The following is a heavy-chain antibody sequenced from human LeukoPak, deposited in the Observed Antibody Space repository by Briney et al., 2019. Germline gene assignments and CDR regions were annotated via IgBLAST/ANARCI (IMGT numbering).Heavy chain of an antibody. J-gene: IGHJ5*02. D-gene: IGHD3-3*01. V-gene: IGHV4-39*01. CDR1: GGSINSSSYY. Sequence: SSETLSLTCTVSGGSINSSSYYWGWIRQPPGKGLEWIGSIFYSGNTYDNPSLKSRVTISVDTSKNQFSLKLSSVTAADTAVYYCARHPDFVVVIRSPTWWFDPWGQGTLVTVSS. CDR3: ARHPDFVVVIRSPTWWFDP. CDR2: IFYSGNT.